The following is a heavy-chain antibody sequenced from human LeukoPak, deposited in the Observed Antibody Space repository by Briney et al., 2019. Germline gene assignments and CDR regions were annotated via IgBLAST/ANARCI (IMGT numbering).Heavy chain of an antibody. Sequence: KTSETLSLTCTVSGGSTSSGNYYWGWIRQPPGKGLEWIGGISSSGNTYYNPSLKSRVTISADASKNQFSLKLSSVTAADTAVFYCAREGYRRRWFDPWGQGTLVTVSS. J-gene: IGHJ5*02. CDR3: AREGYRRRWFDP. CDR1: GGSTSSGNYY. V-gene: IGHV4-39*07. D-gene: IGHD3-16*02. CDR2: ISSSGNT.